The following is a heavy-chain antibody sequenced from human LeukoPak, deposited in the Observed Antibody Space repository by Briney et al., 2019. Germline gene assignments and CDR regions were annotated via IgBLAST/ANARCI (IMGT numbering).Heavy chain of an antibody. CDR1: GFTFDDYA. V-gene: IGHV3-9*01. CDR2: ISWNSGSI. CDR3: AKDLSSFGVVIEINYYYGMDV. J-gene: IGHJ6*02. Sequence: GGSLRLSCAASGFTFDDYAMHWVRQAPGKGLEWVSGISWNSGSIGYADSVQARFTISRANAKNSLYLQMNSLRAEDTALYYCAKDLSSFGVVIEINYYYGMDVWGQGTTVTVSS. D-gene: IGHD3-3*01.